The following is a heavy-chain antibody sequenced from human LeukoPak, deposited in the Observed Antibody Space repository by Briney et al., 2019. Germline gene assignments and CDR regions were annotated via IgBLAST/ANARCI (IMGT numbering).Heavy chain of an antibody. CDR3: ATGRGTHDAFDI. Sequence: ASVKVSCKVSGYTLTELSMHWVRQAPGKGLEWMGGFDPEDGETIYAQKFQGRVTMTEDTSTDTAYMELSSLRSKDTAVYYCATGRGTHDAFDIWGQGTMVTVSS. CDR1: GYTLTELS. V-gene: IGHV1-24*01. D-gene: IGHD1-14*01. CDR2: FDPEDGET. J-gene: IGHJ3*02.